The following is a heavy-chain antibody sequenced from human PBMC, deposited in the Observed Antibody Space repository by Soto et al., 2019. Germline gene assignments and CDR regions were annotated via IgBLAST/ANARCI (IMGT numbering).Heavy chain of an antibody. CDR1: GGTFSSYA. V-gene: IGHV1-69*13. D-gene: IGHD2-2*01. CDR3: ALTRYCSSTSCPYYFDY. J-gene: IGHJ4*02. CDR2: IIPIFGTA. Sequence: SVKVSCKASGGTFSSYAISWVRQAPGQGLEWMGGIIPIFGTANYAQKFQGRVTITADESTSTAYMELSSLRSEDTAVYYCALTRYCSSTSCPYYFDYWGQGTLVTVSS.